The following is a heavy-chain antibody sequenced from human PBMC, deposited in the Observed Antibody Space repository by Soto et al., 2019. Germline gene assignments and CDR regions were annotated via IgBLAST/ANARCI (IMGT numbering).Heavy chain of an antibody. CDR3: ARRSPAAPTYWFDP. D-gene: IGHD6-13*01. CDR1: GGSISSSYY. V-gene: IGHV4-39*01. Sequence: SETLSLTCTVSGGSISSSYYWGWIRKPPGKGREWSGSIYYSGSTNYNPSLKSRVIISVDTSKNQFSLKLSSVTASDTALYYCARRSPAAPTYWFDPWGPGALVTVSS. CDR2: IYYSGST. J-gene: IGHJ5*02.